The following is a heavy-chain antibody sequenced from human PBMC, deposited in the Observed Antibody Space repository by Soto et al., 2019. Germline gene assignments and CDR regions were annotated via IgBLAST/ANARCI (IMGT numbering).Heavy chain of an antibody. J-gene: IGHJ6*02. D-gene: IGHD7-27*01. Sequence: VASVKVSCKASGGTFSSYAISWVRQAPGQGLEWMGGIIPIFGTANYAQKFQGRVTITADESTSTAYMELSSLRSEDTAVYYCARAGASGGRAYYYGMDVWGQGTTVTVSS. CDR3: ARAGASGGRAYYYGMDV. CDR2: IIPIFGTA. CDR1: GGTFSSYA. V-gene: IGHV1-69*13.